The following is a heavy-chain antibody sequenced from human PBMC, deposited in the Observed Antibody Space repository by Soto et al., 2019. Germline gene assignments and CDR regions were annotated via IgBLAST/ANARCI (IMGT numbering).Heavy chain of an antibody. J-gene: IGHJ4*02. D-gene: IGHD1-26*01. CDR1: GFTFSSYA. CDR3: TRAAIKGELLDY. CDR2: ISSSGGSGGST. V-gene: IGHV3-23*01. Sequence: GGSLRLSCAASGFTFSSYAMSWVRQAPGKGLEWVSDISSSGGSGGSTHYAESVKGRFTISRDNSKNTLNLQMNSLRVEDTAVYYCTRAAIKGELLDYWGQGTQVTVSS.